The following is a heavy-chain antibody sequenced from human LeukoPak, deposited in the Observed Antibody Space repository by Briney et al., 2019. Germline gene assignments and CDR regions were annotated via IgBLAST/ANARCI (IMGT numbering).Heavy chain of an antibody. J-gene: IGHJ5*02. CDR1: GFTFSNYD. V-gene: IGHV3-23*01. D-gene: IGHD6-19*01. CDR2: ISDSGGST. Sequence: GGSLRLSCAASGFTFSNYDMSWVRQAPGKGPEWVSSISDSGGSTYYADSVKGRFTISRDNSKNTLYLQMTNLRAADTAVYYCAKDLSRAVAADWFDPWDQGPLVTVSS. CDR3: AKDLSRAVAADWFDP.